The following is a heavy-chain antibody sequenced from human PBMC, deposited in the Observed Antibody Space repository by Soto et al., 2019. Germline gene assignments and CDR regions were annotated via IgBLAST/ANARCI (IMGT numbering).Heavy chain of an antibody. D-gene: IGHD4-4*01. CDR3: ARDQRGYSNYSYYYGMDV. J-gene: IGHJ6*02. V-gene: IGHV3-53*01. CDR1: GFAVSSNY. Sequence: PGWSLRLSCAASGFAVSSNYMSLVRQAPGKGLEWVSVIYSGGSTYYADSVKGRFTISRDNSKNTLYLQMNSLRAEDTAVYYCARDQRGYSNYSYYYGMDVWGQGTTVTVSS. CDR2: IYSGGST.